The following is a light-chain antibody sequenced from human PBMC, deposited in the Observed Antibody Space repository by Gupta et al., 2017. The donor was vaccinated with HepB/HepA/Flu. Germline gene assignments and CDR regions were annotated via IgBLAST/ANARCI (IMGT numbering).Light chain of an antibody. J-gene: IGKJ1*01. CDR1: QSVSTSY. CDR2: GAS. V-gene: IGKV3-20*01. CDR3: QQYGSSPRT. Sequence: TVLTQSPGTLSLSPGERATLSCRASQSVSTSYLAWYQQTPGQAPRLLIYGASSRATGIPDRFSGSGSGTDFTLTISRLEPEDFAVYYCQQYGSSPRTFGQGTKVEIK.